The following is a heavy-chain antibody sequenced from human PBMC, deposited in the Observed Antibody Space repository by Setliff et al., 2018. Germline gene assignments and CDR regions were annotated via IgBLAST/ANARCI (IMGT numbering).Heavy chain of an antibody. V-gene: IGHV1-8*02. CDR2: MNPNSGNT. D-gene: IGHD3-3*01. CDR1: GYTFTSYD. J-gene: IGHJ6*02. CDR3: ARDVPFWSGYYTGYYYYYGMDV. Sequence: EASVKVSCKASGYTFTSYDINWVRQATGQGLEWMGWMNPNSGNTGYAQKFQGRVTMTRNTSISTAYMELSSLGSEDTAVYYCARDVPFWSGYYTGYYYYYGMDVWGQGTTATVSS.